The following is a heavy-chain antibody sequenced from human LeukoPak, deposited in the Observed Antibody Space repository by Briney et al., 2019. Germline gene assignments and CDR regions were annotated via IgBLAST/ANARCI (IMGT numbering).Heavy chain of an antibody. D-gene: IGHD4-17*01. CDR2: INPNSGGT. CDR1: GYTFTGYF. J-gene: IGHJ1*01. CDR3: ARGRSPNSYGDYLSEYFQH. Sequence: GASVKVSCKASGYTFTGYFMHWVRQAPGQGLEWMGWINPNSGGTNYAQKFQGRVTMTRDTSISTAYMELSRLRSDDTAVYYCARGRSPNSYGDYLSEYFQHWGQGTLVTVSS. V-gene: IGHV1-2*02.